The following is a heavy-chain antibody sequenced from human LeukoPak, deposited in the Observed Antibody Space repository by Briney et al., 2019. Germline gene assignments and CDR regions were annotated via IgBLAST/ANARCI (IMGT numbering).Heavy chain of an antibody. Sequence: GASVKVSCKASGYIFISYYIHWVRQAPGQGLEWMGVINPSDGSTNYAQKFQGRVTMTRDTSTSTVYMELSSLRSEDTAVYYCARDVGREFDYWGQGTLVTVSS. CDR3: ARDVGREFDY. V-gene: IGHV1-46*01. CDR2: INPSDGST. D-gene: IGHD1-26*01. CDR1: GYIFISYY. J-gene: IGHJ4*02.